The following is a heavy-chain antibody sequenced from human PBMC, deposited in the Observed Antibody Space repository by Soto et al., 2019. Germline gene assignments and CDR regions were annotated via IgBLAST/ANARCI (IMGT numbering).Heavy chain of an antibody. CDR2: INDGGST. Sequence: QVQLQESGPGLVKPSQTLSLTCTVSGDSISSRDYCWSWIRQSPDKGLEWIGHINDGGSTYNNPSLTSRVSISVDTSKNQFFLKLNSVSVADTAVYYCTRGPSGDKVDYWGQGTLVTVSS. CDR1: GDSISSRDYC. CDR3: TRGPSGDKVDY. V-gene: IGHV4-30-4*01. J-gene: IGHJ4*02. D-gene: IGHD7-27*01.